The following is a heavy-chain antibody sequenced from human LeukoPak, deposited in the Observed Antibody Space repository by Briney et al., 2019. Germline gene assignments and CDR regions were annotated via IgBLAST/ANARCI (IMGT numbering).Heavy chain of an antibody. D-gene: IGHD6-19*01. V-gene: IGHV3-21*01. CDR2: ISSSSSYI. Sequence: AGGSLRLSCTASGFTFSSYSMNWVRQAPGKGLEWVSSISSSSSYIFYADSVKGRFTISRDNAKNTLYLQMNSLRAEDTAVYYCAKDQESSGWDYWGQGTLVTVSS. CDR3: AKDQESSGWDY. CDR1: GFTFSSYS. J-gene: IGHJ4*02.